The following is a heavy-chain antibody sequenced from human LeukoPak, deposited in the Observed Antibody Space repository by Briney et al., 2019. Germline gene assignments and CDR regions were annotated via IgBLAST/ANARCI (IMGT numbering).Heavy chain of an antibody. D-gene: IGHD6-13*01. CDR1: GFTFSSYS. CDR2: ISSSSSYI. CDR3: AREGSSWPMDFDY. J-gene: IGHJ4*02. Sequence: GGSLRLSCAASGFTFSSYSMNWVRQAPGKGLEWVSSISSSSSYIYYADSVKGRFTISRDNAKNSLYLQMNSLRAEATAVYYCAREGSSWPMDFDYWGQGTLVTVSS. V-gene: IGHV3-21*01.